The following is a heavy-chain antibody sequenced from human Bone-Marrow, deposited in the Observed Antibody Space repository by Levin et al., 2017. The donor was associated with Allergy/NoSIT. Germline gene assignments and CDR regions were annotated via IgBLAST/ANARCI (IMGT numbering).Heavy chain of an antibody. CDR1: GGSISSSTW. CDR2: IYHGGRT. Sequence: SSETLSLTCTVSGGSISSSTWWSWVRQSPGKGLEWIGEIYHGGRTNYNPSLKSRVSLSVDKSKSQFSLKLSSVTAADTAVYYCARDPLDYGTNSGNYWGQGTLVTVSS. CDR3: ARDPLDYGTNSGNY. D-gene: IGHD4-17*01. V-gene: IGHV4-4*02. J-gene: IGHJ4*02.